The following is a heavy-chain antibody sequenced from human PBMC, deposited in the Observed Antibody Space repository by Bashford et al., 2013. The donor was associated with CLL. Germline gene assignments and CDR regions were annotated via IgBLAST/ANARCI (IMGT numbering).Heavy chain of an antibody. CDR3: ARLYSSGWYWSD. CDR1: GFTFRSYT. CDR2: INRDGSGP. J-gene: IGHJ4*02. D-gene: IGHD6-19*01. Sequence: GGSLRLSCTASGFTFRSYTMHWVRQVPGKGLVWVSQINRDGSGPSYADFVKGRFTISRDNDKNTLYLQMNNLRVEDTAIYYCARLYSSGWYWSDWGQGTLVTVSS. V-gene: IGHV3-74*01.